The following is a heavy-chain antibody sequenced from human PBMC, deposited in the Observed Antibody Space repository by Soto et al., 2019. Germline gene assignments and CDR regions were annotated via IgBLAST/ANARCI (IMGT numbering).Heavy chain of an antibody. CDR3: ARGDYYGSGSTYGMDV. J-gene: IGHJ6*02. CDR1: GYTLTELS. D-gene: IGHD3-10*01. V-gene: IGHV1-24*01. CDR2: FDPEDGET. Sequence: VASVKVSCKVSGYTLTELSMHWVRQAPGKGLEWMGGFDPEDGETIYAQKFQGRVTMTEDTSTDTAYMELSSLRAEDTAVYYCARGDYYGSGSTYGMDVWGQGTTVTVSS.